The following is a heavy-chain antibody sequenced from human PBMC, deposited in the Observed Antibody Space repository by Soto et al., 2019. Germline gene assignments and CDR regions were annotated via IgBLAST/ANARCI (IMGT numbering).Heavy chain of an antibody. J-gene: IGHJ5*02. CDR3: AFTMVRGAPRFDP. CDR2: IYHSGST. CDR1: GGSISSRNW. V-gene: IGHV4-4*02. D-gene: IGHD3-10*01. Sequence: QVQLQESGPGLVKPSGTLSLTCAVSGGSISSRNWWSWVRQPPGKGLEWIGGIYHSGSTNYNPSLKSRVTISVDKSKNQFSLKLSCVTAADTAVYYCAFTMVRGAPRFDPWGQGTLVTVSS.